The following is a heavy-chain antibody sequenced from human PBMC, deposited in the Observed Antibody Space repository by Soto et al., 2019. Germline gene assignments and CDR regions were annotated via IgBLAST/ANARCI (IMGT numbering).Heavy chain of an antibody. D-gene: IGHD3-16*01. Sequence: QVQLVQSGAEVKKPGASVRVSCKASGYTFTGYGINWVRQAIGQGLEWMGWMNPDSGDTGYAQNFQRRVTMTRNTDRSTAYMELSSLMSEDTAVYFCARMAGDHRINWFDPWGQGTLVTVSS. CDR3: ARMAGDHRINWFDP. CDR2: MNPDSGDT. CDR1: GYTFTGYG. V-gene: IGHV1-8*01. J-gene: IGHJ5*02.